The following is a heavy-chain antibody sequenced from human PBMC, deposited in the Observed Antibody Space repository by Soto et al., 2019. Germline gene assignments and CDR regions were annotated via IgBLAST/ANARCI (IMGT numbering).Heavy chain of an antibody. CDR1: GGSISSGGYY. D-gene: IGHD1-26*01. CDR2: IYYSGST. CDR3: ARSLYSGSYFFPFDP. J-gene: IGHJ5*02. Sequence: SETLSLTCTVSGGSISSGGYYWSWIRQHPGKGLEWIGYIYYSGSTYYNPSLKSRVTISVDTSKNQFSLKLSSVTAADTAVYYCARSLYSGSYFFPFDPWGQGTLVTVSS. V-gene: IGHV4-61*08.